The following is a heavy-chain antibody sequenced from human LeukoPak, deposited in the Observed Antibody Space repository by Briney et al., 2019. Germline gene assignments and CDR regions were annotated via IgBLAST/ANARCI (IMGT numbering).Heavy chain of an antibody. V-gene: IGHV1-2*02. CDR1: GYTFTGYY. Sequence: ASVKVSCKASGYTFTGYYMHWVRQAPGQGLEWMGWINPNSGGTNYAQKFQGRVTMTRDTSISTAYMELSRLRSDDTAVYYCARGGYCSSTSCYSPGNWFDHWGQGTLVTVSS. CDR3: ARGGYCSSTSCYSPGNWFDH. J-gene: IGHJ5*02. CDR2: INPNSGGT. D-gene: IGHD2-2*01.